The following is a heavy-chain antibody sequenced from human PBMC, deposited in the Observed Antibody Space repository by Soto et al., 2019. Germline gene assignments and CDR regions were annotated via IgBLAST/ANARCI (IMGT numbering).Heavy chain of an antibody. D-gene: IGHD2-8*02. CDR1: GFICSSYD. CDR2: ILVDGRT. J-gene: IGHJ3*02. CDR3: AKATATGGGAFDI. Sequence: GGSLRLSCAASGFICSSYDMSWVRQAQGKGLEWVSTILVDGRTFYVDSVKGRFTISRDNSKNTVYLQMNSLTAGDTALYYCAKATATGGGAFDICGQGTMVAVSS. V-gene: IGHV3-23*01.